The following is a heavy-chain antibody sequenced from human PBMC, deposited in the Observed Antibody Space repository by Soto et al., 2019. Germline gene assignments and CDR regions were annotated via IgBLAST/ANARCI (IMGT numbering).Heavy chain of an antibody. CDR2: IYYSGST. CDR3: ASGVVPKDAIRHYYYGMDV. J-gene: IGHJ6*02. CDR1: GGSISSGGYY. D-gene: IGHD2-2*01. V-gene: IGHV4-31*03. Sequence: SETLSLTCTVSGGSISSGGYYWSWIRQHPGKGLEWIGYIYYSGSTYYNPSLKSRVTISVDTSKNQFSLKLSSVTAADTAVYYCASGVVPKDAIRHYYYGMDVWGQGTTATVSS.